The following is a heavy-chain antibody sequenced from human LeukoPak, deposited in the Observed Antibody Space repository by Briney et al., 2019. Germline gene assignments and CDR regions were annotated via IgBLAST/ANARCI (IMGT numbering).Heavy chain of an antibody. CDR2: ISYDGSNK. V-gene: IGHV3-30*01. Sequence: GGSLRLSCAASGFTFSSNAMHWVRQAPGKGLEWVAVISYDGSNKYYADSVKGRFTISRDNSKNTLYLQMNSLRAEDTAVYYCAREGGSEAFDIWGQGTMVTVSS. CDR1: GFTFSSNA. J-gene: IGHJ3*02. CDR3: AREGGSEAFDI. D-gene: IGHD1-26*01.